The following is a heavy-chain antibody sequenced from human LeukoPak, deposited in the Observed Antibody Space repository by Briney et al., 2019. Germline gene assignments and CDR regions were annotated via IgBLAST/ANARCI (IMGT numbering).Heavy chain of an antibody. V-gene: IGHV5-51*01. CDR2: IYPGDSDT. CDR3: ARHRLRGLGYCSSTSCHFLDY. Sequence: GESLKISCKGSGYSFTSYWIGWVRQLPGKGLEWMGIIYPGDSDTRYSPSFQGQVTISADKSISTAYLQWSSLKASDTAMYYCARHRLRGLGYCSSTSCHFLDYWGQGTLVTVSS. J-gene: IGHJ4*02. CDR1: GYSFTSYW. D-gene: IGHD2-2*01.